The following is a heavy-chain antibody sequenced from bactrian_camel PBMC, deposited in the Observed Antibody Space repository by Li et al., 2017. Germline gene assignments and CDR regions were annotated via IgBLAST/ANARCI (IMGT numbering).Heavy chain of an antibody. D-gene: IGHD3*01. CDR3: AAARRYSIYGPLHPTDYDY. CDR2: ISPAADRT. J-gene: IGHJ4*01. V-gene: IGHV3S40*01. CDR1: GFTDIPFSGYS. Sequence: VQLVESGGDLAHPGGSQRLSCAASGFTDIPFSGYSMSWIRQAPGKGLEWVSGISPAADRTYHADSVKGRFTISQDNALNTMYLQMNSLKPEDTAMYYCAAARRYSIYGPLHPTDYDYWGQGTQVTVS.